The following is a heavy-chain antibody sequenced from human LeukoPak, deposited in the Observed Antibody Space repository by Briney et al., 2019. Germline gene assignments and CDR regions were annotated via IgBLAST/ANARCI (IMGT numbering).Heavy chain of an antibody. J-gene: IGHJ4*02. D-gene: IGHD1-7*01. CDR2: INPNSGGT. V-gene: IGHV1-2*02. Sequence: EASVKVSCKASGYTFTGYYMHWERQAPGQGLEWMGWINPNSGGTNYAQKFQGRVTMTRGTSTSTVYMELSSLRSEDTAVYYCAGSKLELRYHHGYWGQGTLVTVSS. CDR1: GYTFTGYY. CDR3: AGSKLELRYHHGY.